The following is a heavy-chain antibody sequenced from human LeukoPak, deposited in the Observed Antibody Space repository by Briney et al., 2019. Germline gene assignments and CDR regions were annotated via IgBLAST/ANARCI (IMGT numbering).Heavy chain of an antibody. CDR2: IRYDGSNK. Sequence: AGGSLRLSCAASGFTFSNYAMNWVRRAPGKGLEWVAFIRYDGSNKYYADSVKGRFTISRDNSKNTLYLQMNSLRAEDTAVYYCAKDRGYYGSGSYSYFDYWGQGTLVTVSS. V-gene: IGHV3-30*02. D-gene: IGHD3-10*01. J-gene: IGHJ4*02. CDR1: GFTFSNYA. CDR3: AKDRGYYGSGSYSYFDY.